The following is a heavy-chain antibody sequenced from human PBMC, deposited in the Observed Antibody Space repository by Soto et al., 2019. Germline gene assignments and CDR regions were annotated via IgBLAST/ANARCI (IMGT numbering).Heavy chain of an antibody. Sequence: EVQLLESGGGLAQPGGSLRLSCAASGFTFSTYAMSWVRQAPGKGLEWVSGISGSGGTYYADSVKGRFTISRDNSKSTLYLQMNSLRVEDMALYYCAKIPISSAWLDFDYWGQGTLVTVSS. D-gene: IGHD6-19*01. J-gene: IGHJ4*02. CDR3: AKIPISSAWLDFDY. CDR1: GFTFSTYA. V-gene: IGHV3-23*01. CDR2: ISGSGGT.